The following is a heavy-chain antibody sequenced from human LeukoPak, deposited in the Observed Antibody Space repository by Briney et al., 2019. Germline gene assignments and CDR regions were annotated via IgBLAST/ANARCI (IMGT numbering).Heavy chain of an antibody. Sequence: SETLSLTCTVSGGSISSYYWSWIRQAPGKGLEWIGYIYYSGSTNYNPSLKSRVTISVDTSKNQFSLKLSSVTAADTAVYYCARSRFLEWLYDAFDIWGQGTMVTVSS. CDR2: IYYSGST. CDR1: GGSISSYY. V-gene: IGHV4-59*01. CDR3: ARSRFLEWLYDAFDI. D-gene: IGHD3-3*01. J-gene: IGHJ3*02.